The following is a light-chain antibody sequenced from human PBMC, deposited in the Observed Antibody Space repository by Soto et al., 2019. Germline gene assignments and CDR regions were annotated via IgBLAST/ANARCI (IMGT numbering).Light chain of an antibody. J-gene: IGKJ5*01. CDR1: QSISSW. Sequence: DIQMTQSPSTLSASVGDRVTITCRASQSISSWLAWYQQKPGNAPKVLIYAASNLQTGVPSRFSGSGSGTDFTLTINSLQPEDFATYSCQQSYSTPITFGQGTRLEI. CDR3: QQSYSTPIT. V-gene: IGKV1-39*01. CDR2: AAS.